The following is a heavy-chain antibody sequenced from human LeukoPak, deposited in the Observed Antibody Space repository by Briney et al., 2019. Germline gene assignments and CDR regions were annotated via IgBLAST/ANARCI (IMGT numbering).Heavy chain of an antibody. CDR3: AKDIGYSYGYGMDV. Sequence: GGSLRLSCAASGFTVSSYGMHWVRQAPGKGLEWVAVISYDGSNKYYADSVKGRFTISRDNSKNTLYLQMNSLRAEDTAVYYCAKDIGYSYGYGMDVWGQGTTVTVSS. J-gene: IGHJ6*02. V-gene: IGHV3-30*18. CDR1: GFTVSSYG. D-gene: IGHD5-18*01. CDR2: ISYDGSNK.